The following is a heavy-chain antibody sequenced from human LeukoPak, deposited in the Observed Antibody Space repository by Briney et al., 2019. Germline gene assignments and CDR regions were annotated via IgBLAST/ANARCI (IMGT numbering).Heavy chain of an antibody. J-gene: IGHJ3*02. CDR1: GFTFDDHT. V-gene: IGHV3-43*01. CDR2: SSWDDNTE. D-gene: IGHD1-14*01. CDR3: GKGPRRCTGCDGFDI. Sequence: GGSLRLSCAASGFTFDDHTMHWDRQAPGKGLEWVSISSWDDNTEYYADSVKGRFTISRDNSKTSLYLQMNSLRTEDTAVYYCGKGPRRCTGCDGFDILGQGTMVTVS.